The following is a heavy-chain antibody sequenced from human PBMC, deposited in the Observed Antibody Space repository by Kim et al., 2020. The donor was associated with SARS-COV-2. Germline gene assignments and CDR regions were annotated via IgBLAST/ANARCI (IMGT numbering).Heavy chain of an antibody. V-gene: IGHV3-66*01. J-gene: IGHJ3*02. Sequence: GGSLRLSCAASGFTVSSNYMNWVRQAPGKGLEWVSVIYSGGSTYYTDSVKGRFTISRDYSKNTLYLQMNSLRAEDTAVYYCARARPDYGDYRSAFDIWGRGTMVTVSS. D-gene: IGHD4-17*01. CDR1: GFTVSSNY. CDR3: ARARPDYGDYRSAFDI. CDR2: IYSGGST.